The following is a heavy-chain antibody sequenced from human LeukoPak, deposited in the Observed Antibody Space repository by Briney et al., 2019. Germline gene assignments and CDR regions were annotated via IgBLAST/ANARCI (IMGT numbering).Heavy chain of an antibody. Sequence: GGSLRLSCVASGFTFSSYWMHWVRQDPRKGLVWVSRISGDGRNINYADSVRGRFTISRDNAKNTLYLQMNSLRAEDTAVYYCAKWEHSGYYYGGAFDIWGQGTMVTVSS. CDR2: ISGDGRNI. CDR1: GFTFSSYW. CDR3: AKWEHSGYYYGGAFDI. V-gene: IGHV3-74*01. J-gene: IGHJ3*02. D-gene: IGHD3-22*01.